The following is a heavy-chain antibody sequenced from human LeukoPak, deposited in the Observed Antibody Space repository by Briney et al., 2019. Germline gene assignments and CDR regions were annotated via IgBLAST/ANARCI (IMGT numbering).Heavy chain of an antibody. V-gene: IGHV1-2*02. CDR1: GYTFTGYY. Sequence: ASVKVSCEASGYTFTGYYMHWVRQAPGHGLEWMGWINPNSGGTNYAQKFQGRVTMTRDTSINTVYMEPTRLTSDDTAVYYCARGTDHWGQGTLVTVSS. CDR3: ARGTDH. CDR2: INPNSGGT. J-gene: IGHJ4*02.